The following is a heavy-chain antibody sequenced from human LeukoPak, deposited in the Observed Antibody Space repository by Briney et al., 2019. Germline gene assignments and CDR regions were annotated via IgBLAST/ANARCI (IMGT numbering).Heavy chain of an antibody. V-gene: IGHV3-23*01. J-gene: IGHJ4*02. Sequence: AGGSLRLSCAASGFTFSSYVMSWVRQAPGKGLEWVSAIGGSGGSTYYADSVKGRFTISRDNSKNTLSLQMNSLRAEDTAVYYCAKRASGTYDYWEQGTLVNVSS. CDR2: IGGSGGST. D-gene: IGHD1-26*01. CDR1: GFTFSSYV. CDR3: AKRASGTYDY.